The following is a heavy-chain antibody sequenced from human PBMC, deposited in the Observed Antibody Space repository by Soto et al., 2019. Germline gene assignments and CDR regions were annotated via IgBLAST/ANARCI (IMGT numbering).Heavy chain of an antibody. CDR3: AREALDDSGSSDNTPGLFDY. CDR2: IWYDGSDK. V-gene: IGHV3-33*01. Sequence: LRLCCAACGVSVSIYGMDWVRQAQGKGLEWVAVIWYDGSDKYFADSVKGRFTISRDNSKNTVYLQMNILRADDTAVYYCAREALDDSGSSDNTPGLFDYWGQGTLVTVSS. D-gene: IGHD3-22*01. J-gene: IGHJ4*02. CDR1: GVSVSIYG.